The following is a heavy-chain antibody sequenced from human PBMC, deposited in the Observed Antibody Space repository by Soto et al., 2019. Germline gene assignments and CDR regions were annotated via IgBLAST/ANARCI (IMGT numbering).Heavy chain of an antibody. CDR3: ARGDSTDCSNGVCSFFYNHEMDV. J-gene: IGHJ6*02. D-gene: IGHD2-8*01. Sequence: GPSVKVSGKASGYSFTDYHIHWVRQAPGQGLEWLGRINPKSGGTSTAQKFQGWVTMTTDTAISTASMDLTRLTSDDTDISYCARGDSTDCSNGVCSFFYNHEMDVWG. CDR2: INPKSGGT. CDR1: GYSFTDYH. V-gene: IGHV1-2*04.